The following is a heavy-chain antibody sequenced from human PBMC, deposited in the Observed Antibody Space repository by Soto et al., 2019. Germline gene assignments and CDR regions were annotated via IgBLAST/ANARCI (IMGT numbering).Heavy chain of an antibody. CDR2: ITLKGAAI. CDR1: GFAFEDYG. V-gene: IGHV3-9*01. Sequence: GGSLRLSCAASGFAFEDYGMHWVRLTPGKGFEWVSGITLKGAAIGYGDSMRGRFTISRDNAKNSLFLQMNGLRTEDTALYYCAKDQGSGEIERSFDYWGXGTPVTVSS. D-gene: IGHD6-25*01. J-gene: IGHJ4*03. CDR3: AKDQGSGEIERSFDY.